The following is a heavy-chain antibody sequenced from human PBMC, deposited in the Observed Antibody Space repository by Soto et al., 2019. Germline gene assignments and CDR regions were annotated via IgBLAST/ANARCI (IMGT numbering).Heavy chain of an antibody. Sequence: GRCMSLSCAPSGFTFSSYSMYWVRHAPGKWREWVSSISSGCSVIYCGGAVKGRFSTSRVNTTRSMYLQMNCLREEDTTVYYSARDPGGSYLPVWYYGLDVWGQGXTVTVPS. D-gene: IGHD1-26*01. J-gene: IGHJ6*02. CDR3: ARDPGGSYLPVWYYGLDV. V-gene: IGHV3-21*01. CDR1: GFTFSSYS. CDR2: ISSGCSVI.